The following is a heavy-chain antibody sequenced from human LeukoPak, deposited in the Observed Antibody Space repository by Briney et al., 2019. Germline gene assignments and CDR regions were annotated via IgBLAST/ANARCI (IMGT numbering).Heavy chain of an antibody. CDR3: ARVHSGYDFGNRKYYYFDY. Sequence: PSETLSLTCTVSGGSISNYYWSWIQQPPGKGLEWIGYIYYRGSTNYNPSLKSRVTISVDTSKNQFSLKLSSVTAADTAVYYCARVHSGYDFGNRKYYYFDYWGQGTLVTASS. V-gene: IGHV4-59*08. CDR2: IYYRGST. D-gene: IGHD5-12*01. J-gene: IGHJ4*02. CDR1: GGSISNYY.